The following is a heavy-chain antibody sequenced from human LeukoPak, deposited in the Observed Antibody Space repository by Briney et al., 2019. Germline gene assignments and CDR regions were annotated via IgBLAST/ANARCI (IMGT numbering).Heavy chain of an antibody. J-gene: IGHJ4*02. CDR3: AKVTRYGGNSHLDY. CDR1: GFTFSSYG. V-gene: IGHV3-23*01. D-gene: IGHD4-23*01. Sequence: GGSLRLTCAASGFTFSSYGMSWVRQPPGKGLEWVSAISGSGGSTYYADSVKGRFTISRDNSKNTLYLQMNSLRAEDTAVYYCAKVTRYGGNSHLDYWGQGTLVTVSS. CDR2: ISGSGGST.